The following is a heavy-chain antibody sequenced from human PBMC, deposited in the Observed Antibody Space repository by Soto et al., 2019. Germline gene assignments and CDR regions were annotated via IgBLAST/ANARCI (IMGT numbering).Heavy chain of an antibody. D-gene: IGHD5-12*01. CDR1: GGSISSSNW. CDR2: IYHSGST. Sequence: QVQLQESGPGLVKPSGTLSLTCAVSGGSISSSNWWSWVRQPPGKGLEWIGEIYHSGSTNYNPSLKSRAXXXVXXSKNPFSLKLSSVTAADTAVYYCARGDSGYDPLDYWGQGTLVTVSS. V-gene: IGHV4-4*02. J-gene: IGHJ4*02. CDR3: ARGDSGYDPLDY.